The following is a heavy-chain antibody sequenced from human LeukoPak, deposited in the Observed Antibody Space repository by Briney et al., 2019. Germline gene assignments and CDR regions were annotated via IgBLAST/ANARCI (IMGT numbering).Heavy chain of an antibody. CDR2: ISYDGSNK. CDR1: GYTFTGYY. D-gene: IGHD3-9*01. V-gene: IGHV3-30*03. CDR3: ARDKESLRYFDWFRTSNYYYMDV. J-gene: IGHJ6*03. Sequence: SCKASGYTFTGYYMHWVRQAPGKGLEWVAVISYDGSNKYYADSVKGRFTISRDNSKNTLYLQMNSLRAEDTAVYYCARDKESLRYFDWFRTSNYYYMDVWGKGTTVTVSS.